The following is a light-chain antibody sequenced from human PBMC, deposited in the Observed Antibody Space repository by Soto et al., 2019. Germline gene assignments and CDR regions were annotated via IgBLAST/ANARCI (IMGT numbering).Light chain of an antibody. V-gene: IGKV4-1*01. J-gene: IGKJ4*01. CDR3: QQYFNTPLT. CDR1: QNVLNRANDKNY. Sequence: DIVMTQSPDSLAVSLGERATINCKSSQNVLNRANDKNYIAWYQQKPGQPPKLLIYWASTRESDVPDRFSGSGSATDFTLTISSLQAGDGAVYFGQQYFNTPLTFGGGTKVEIK. CDR2: WAS.